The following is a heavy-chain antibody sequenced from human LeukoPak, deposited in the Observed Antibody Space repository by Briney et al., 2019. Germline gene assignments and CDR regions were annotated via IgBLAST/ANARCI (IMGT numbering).Heavy chain of an antibody. D-gene: IGHD2-2*01. CDR2: IYTSGST. Sequence: SETLSLTCPVSGGSISSYYWSWIRQPAGEGLEWIGRIYTSGSTNYNPSLKSRVTMPVDTSKTQCFLKLSSVAAADTALYYWASDLRDIVVVPAATRYCYYMDVWGKGTTVTVSS. CDR1: GGSISSYY. CDR3: ASDLRDIVVVPAATRYCYYMDV. V-gene: IGHV4-4*07. J-gene: IGHJ6*03.